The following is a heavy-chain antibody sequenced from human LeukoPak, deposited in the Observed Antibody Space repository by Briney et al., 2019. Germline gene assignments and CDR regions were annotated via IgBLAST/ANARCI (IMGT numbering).Heavy chain of an antibody. CDR3: ARGYIQLKTGDY. Sequence: ASVKVSCKASGYTFTSYDINWVRQATGQGLEWMGWMNPNSGNTGYAQKFQGRVTMTRNTSISTAYMELSSLRSEDTAVYYCARGYIQLKTGDYWGQGTLVTVSS. J-gene: IGHJ4*02. V-gene: IGHV1-8*01. CDR1: GYTFTSYD. CDR2: MNPNSGNT. D-gene: IGHD5-18*01.